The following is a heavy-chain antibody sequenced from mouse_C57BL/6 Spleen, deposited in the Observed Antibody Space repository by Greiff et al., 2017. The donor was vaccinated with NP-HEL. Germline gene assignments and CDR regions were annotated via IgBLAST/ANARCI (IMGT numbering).Heavy chain of an antibody. V-gene: IGHV1-15*01. CDR2: IDPETGGT. CDR1: GYTFTDYE. CDR3: TRRRELGDY. Sequence: QLQQSGAELVRPGASVTLSCKASGYTFTDYEMHWVKQTPVHGLEWIGAIDPETGGTAYNQKFKGKAILTADKSSSTAYMERRSLTSEDSAVYYCTRRRELGDYWGQGTTLTVSS. J-gene: IGHJ2*01. D-gene: IGHD4-1*01.